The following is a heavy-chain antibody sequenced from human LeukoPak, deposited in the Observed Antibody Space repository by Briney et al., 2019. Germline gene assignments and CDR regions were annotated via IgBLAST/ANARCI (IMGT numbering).Heavy chain of an antibody. CDR2: IKQDGSET. D-gene: IGHD1-26*01. CDR1: GFTFSTYW. V-gene: IGHV3-7*01. CDR3: ARHSATYYDY. J-gene: IGHJ4*02. Sequence: PGWSVRLSCAASGFTFSTYWMTWVRQAQGKGLEWVANIKQDGSETYYTDSVKGRFTISRDNAKNSFSLQMNSLRAEDTAVYYCARHSATYYDYWGQGTLVTGSS.